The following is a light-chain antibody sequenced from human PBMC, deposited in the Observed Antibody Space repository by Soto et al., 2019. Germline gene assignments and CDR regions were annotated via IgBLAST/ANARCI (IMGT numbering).Light chain of an antibody. CDR2: TAS. V-gene: IGKV1-9*01. J-gene: IGKJ4*01. CDR3: QQLNSYPLT. CDR1: QGIRSY. Sequence: DIQLTQSPSYLSASVGDRVTITCRASQGIRSYLAWYQQKPGKAPKXLIYTASTLQSGVPSRFSGSGSGTEFTLTISSLQPEDGATYYCQQLNSYPLTFGEGTKVDIK.